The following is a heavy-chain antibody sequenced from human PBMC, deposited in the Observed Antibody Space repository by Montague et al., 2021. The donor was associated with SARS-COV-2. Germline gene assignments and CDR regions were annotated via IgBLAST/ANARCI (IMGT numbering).Heavy chain of an antibody. Sequence: SETRSLTCTVSGGSISTYYWSWIRQSPGKGLEWIAYVYYTGSTNYDPSLKSRATISVDTSKNQFSLKLKSVTAADTAVYYCARHDGSFASGSYPPFRYFDFWGQGTLVTVSS. V-gene: IGHV4-59*08. CDR1: GGSISTYY. J-gene: IGHJ4*02. CDR2: VYYTGST. CDR3: ARHDGSFASGSYPPFRYFDF. D-gene: IGHD1-26*01.